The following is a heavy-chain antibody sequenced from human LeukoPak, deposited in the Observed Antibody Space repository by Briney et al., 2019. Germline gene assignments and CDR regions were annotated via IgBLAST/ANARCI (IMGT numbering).Heavy chain of an antibody. J-gene: IGHJ6*03. D-gene: IGHD1-26*01. CDR3: ARGVGWPHTMTYYYYYMDV. Sequence: SETLSLTWAVYGGSFSNYYYSWIRQPPGKGLEWIGEINHSGSTNYNPSLKSRVTMSVDTSKNQFSLNLSSVTAADAAVYYCARGVGWPHTMTYYYYYMDVWGKGTPVTVSS. CDR1: GGSFSNYY. CDR2: INHSGST. V-gene: IGHV4-34*01.